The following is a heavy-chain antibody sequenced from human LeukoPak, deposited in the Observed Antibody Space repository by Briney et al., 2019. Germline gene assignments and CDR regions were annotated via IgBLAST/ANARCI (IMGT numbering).Heavy chain of an antibody. CDR3: AREYRGSRRSDAFDI. D-gene: IGHD3-10*01. J-gene: IGHJ3*02. CDR1: GFTVSSNY. Sequence: AGRSLRLSCAASGFTVSSNYMSWVRQAPGKGLEWVSVIYSSGSTYYADSVKGRFTISRDNSKNTPYLQMNSLRAEDTAVYYCAREYRGSRRSDAFDIWGQGTMVTVSS. CDR2: IYSSGST. V-gene: IGHV3-53*01.